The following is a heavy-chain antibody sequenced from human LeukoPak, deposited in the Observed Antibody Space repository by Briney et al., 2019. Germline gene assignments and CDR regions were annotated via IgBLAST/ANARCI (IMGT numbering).Heavy chain of an antibody. CDR3: ARPFNRAFDI. D-gene: IGHD1-14*01. Sequence: SVKVSCKAAGGTFSSYAISWVRQAPGQGLEWMGGIVPIFGTANYAPKFQGRVTITADESTSTAYMELSSLRSEDTAVYYCARPFNRAFDIWGQGTMVTVSS. CDR1: GGTFSSYA. J-gene: IGHJ3*02. CDR2: IVPIFGTA. V-gene: IGHV1-69*01.